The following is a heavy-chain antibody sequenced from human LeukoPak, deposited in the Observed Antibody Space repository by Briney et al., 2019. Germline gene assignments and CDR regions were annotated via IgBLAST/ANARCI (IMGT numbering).Heavy chain of an antibody. CDR2: INSNSGGT. Sequence: ASVKVSCKASGYTFTGYYMHWVRQAPGEGLEWMGWINSNSGGTNYAQKFQGRVTMTRDTSIRTAYMELSRLRSDDTAVYYCARGIAAAGHFDYWGQGTLVTVSS. V-gene: IGHV1-2*02. CDR3: ARGIAAAGHFDY. D-gene: IGHD6-13*01. CDR1: GYTFTGYY. J-gene: IGHJ4*02.